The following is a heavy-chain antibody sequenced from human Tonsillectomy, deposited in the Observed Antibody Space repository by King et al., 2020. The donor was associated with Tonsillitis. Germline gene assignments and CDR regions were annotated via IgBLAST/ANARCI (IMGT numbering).Heavy chain of an antibody. V-gene: IGHV5-51*01. D-gene: IGHD2-15*01. Sequence: QLVESGAEVKKPGESLRISCKDSGYTFNTYWIAWVRQMPGKXLEWMGIINPGDSDTKYNPSFXGQVIIPVDRSINTAYLQWSSLKASDTAIYYCARRLMPXGADRVVWFXHWGXXTLVTVSS. J-gene: IGHJ5*02. CDR2: INPGDSDT. CDR3: ARRLMPXGADRVVWFXH. CDR1: GYTFNTYW.